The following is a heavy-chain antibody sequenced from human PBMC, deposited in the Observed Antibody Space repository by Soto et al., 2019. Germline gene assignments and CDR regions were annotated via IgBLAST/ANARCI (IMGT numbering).Heavy chain of an antibody. V-gene: IGHV1-58*02. Sequence: QMQLVQSGPEVKKPGTSVKVSCKASGFTFTNSAIQWVRQARGQRLEWIGWIVVGSGNTNYAQKFQERLTITRDMSTTTAYMELRSLRSKDTAIYSCAERTGYYTSTYNMAVGGKGPTVTAS. CDR2: IVVGSGNT. J-gene: IGHJ6*03. CDR3: AERTGYYTSTYNMAV. D-gene: IGHD3-9*01. CDR1: GFTFTNSA.